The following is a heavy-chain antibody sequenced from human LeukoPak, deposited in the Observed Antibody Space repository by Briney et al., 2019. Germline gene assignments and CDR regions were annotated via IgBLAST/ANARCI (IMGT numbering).Heavy chain of an antibody. Sequence: GGSLRLSCAASGFTFSSYWMHWVRQAPGKGLVWVSRISSDGSSTSYADSVKGRFTISRDNAKNTLYLQMNSLRAEDTAVYYCARVHDYGELDYWGQGTLVTVSS. V-gene: IGHV3-74*01. CDR3: ARVHDYGELDY. J-gene: IGHJ4*02. CDR2: ISSDGSST. CDR1: GFTFSSYW. D-gene: IGHD4-17*01.